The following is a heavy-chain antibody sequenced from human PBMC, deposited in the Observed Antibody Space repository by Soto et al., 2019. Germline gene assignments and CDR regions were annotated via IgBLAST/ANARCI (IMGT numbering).Heavy chain of an antibody. CDR1: GFTFSSYA. CDR3: ARDIYDSSGYYGGRDY. J-gene: IGHJ4*02. CDR2: ISYDGSNK. Sequence: QVQLVESGGGVVQPGRSLRLSCAASGFTFSSYAMHWVRQAPGKGLEWVAVISYDGSNKYYADSVKGRFTIPRDNSKNTLYLQMNSLRAEDTAVYYCARDIYDSSGYYGGRDYWGQGTLVTVCS. D-gene: IGHD3-22*01. V-gene: IGHV3-30-3*01.